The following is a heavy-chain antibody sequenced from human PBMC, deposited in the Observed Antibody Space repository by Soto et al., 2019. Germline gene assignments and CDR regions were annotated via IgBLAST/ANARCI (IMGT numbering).Heavy chain of an antibody. J-gene: IGHJ4*02. CDR3: ARVRYSDNWHGLIDF. V-gene: IGHV4-31*03. CDR2: IYYSGST. D-gene: IGHD4-4*01. Sequence: SETLSLTCTVSGGSISSGGYYWSWIRQHPGKGLEWIGYIYYSGSTYYNPSLRSRVAISMDRAKNQFSLHLSSVTAEDTAVYFCARVRYSDNWHGLIDFWGLGTLVTVSS. CDR1: GGSISSGGYY.